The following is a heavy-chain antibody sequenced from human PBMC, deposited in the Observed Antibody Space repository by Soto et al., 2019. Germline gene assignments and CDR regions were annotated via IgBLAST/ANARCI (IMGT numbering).Heavy chain of an antibody. D-gene: IGHD1-20*01. CDR3: AITRRIHDHLEAFDI. J-gene: IGHJ3*02. CDR1: GGSISSSSYY. V-gene: IGHV4-39*01. Sequence: SQTLSLTCTVSGGSISSSSYYWGWIRQPPGKGLEWIGSIYYSGSTYYNPSIKSRVTISVDTSKNQFSLKLSSVTAADTAVYYCAITRRIHDHLEAFDIRCQAPM. CDR2: IYYSGST.